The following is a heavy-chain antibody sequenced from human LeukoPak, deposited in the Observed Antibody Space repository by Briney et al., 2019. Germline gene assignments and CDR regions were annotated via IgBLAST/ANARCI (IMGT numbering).Heavy chain of an antibody. J-gene: IGHJ4*02. Sequence: GGSLRLSCAASGFTFSSYAMSWVRQAPGKGLEWVSAISGSGGSTYYADSVKGRFTISRDNSKNTLYLQMNSLRAEDTAVYYCAKDDRVAWSHWYYFDYWGQGTLVTVSS. CDR3: AKDDRVAWSHWYYFDY. CDR1: GFTFSSYA. V-gene: IGHV3-23*01. D-gene: IGHD2-8*02. CDR2: ISGSGGST.